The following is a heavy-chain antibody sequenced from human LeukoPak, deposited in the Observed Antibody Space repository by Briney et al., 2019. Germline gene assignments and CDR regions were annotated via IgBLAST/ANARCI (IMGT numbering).Heavy chain of an antibody. D-gene: IGHD6-19*01. CDR1: GGSFSGSS. V-gene: IGHV4-34*01. CDR3: ARGVIRAVAVLGY. CDR2: INHSGST. J-gene: IGHJ4*02. Sequence: SETLSLTCAVYGGSFSGSSWSWIRQPPGKGLEWIGEINHSGSTNYNPSLKSRVTISVDTSKNQFSLNLRSVTAADTATYYCARGVIRAVAVLGYWGQGTLVTVSS.